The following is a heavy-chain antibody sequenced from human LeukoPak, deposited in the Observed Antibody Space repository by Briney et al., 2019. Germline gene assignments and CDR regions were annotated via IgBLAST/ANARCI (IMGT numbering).Heavy chain of an antibody. J-gene: IGHJ5*02. CDR3: VKDYDIVGWNWFDP. V-gene: IGHV3-64D*06. D-gene: IGHD2-21*01. Sequence: PGGSLRLSCSASGFTFSSYAMHWVRQAPGKGLEYVSAISSNGGGTYYADSVKGRFTISRDNSKNTLYLQMCSLRAEDTAVYYCVKDYDIVGWNWFDPWGQGTLVTVSS. CDR2: ISSNGGGT. CDR1: GFTFSSYA.